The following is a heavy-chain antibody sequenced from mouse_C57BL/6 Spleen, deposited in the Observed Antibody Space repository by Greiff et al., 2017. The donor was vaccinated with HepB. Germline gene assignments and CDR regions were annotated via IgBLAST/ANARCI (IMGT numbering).Heavy chain of an antibody. CDR2: IDPSDSYT. CDR3: ARWHEEDYFDY. Sequence: QVQLQQPGAELVKPGASVKLSCQASGYTFTSYWMQWVKQRPGQGLEWIGEIDPSDSYTNYNQKYKGKATLTVDTSSSTAYMQLSSLTSEDSAVYYCARWHEEDYFDYWGQGTTLTVSS. V-gene: IGHV1-50*01. CDR1: GYTFTSYW. J-gene: IGHJ2*01.